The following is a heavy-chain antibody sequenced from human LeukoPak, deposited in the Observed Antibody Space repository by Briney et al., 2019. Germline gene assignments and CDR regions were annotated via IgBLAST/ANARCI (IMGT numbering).Heavy chain of an antibody. J-gene: IGHJ4*02. CDR3: ATLVRVTGGDYFDY. CDR2: ISSSSSYI. V-gene: IGHV3-21*01. Sequence: GGSLRLSCAASGFTFSSYSMNWVRQAPGKGLEWVSSISSSSSYIYYADSVKGRFTISRDNAKNSLYLQMNSLRAEDTAVYYCATLVRVTGGDYFDYWGQGTLVTVSS. CDR1: GFTFSSYS. D-gene: IGHD3-10*01.